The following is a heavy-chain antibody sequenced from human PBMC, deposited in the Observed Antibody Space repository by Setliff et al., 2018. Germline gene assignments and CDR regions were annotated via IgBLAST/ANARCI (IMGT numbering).Heavy chain of an antibody. Sequence: SETLSLTCTVSGDSISSTYYYWGWIRQPPGKGLEWIGSISFGGNTYYNPSLKSRVTISLDTSKNQFSLKLSSVTAADMAVYHCRFWSGYYKNDYWAQGTVVTVSS. CDR1: GDSISSTYYY. D-gene: IGHD3-3*01. CDR3: RFWSGYYKNDY. CDR2: ISFGGNT. V-gene: IGHV4-39*01. J-gene: IGHJ4*02.